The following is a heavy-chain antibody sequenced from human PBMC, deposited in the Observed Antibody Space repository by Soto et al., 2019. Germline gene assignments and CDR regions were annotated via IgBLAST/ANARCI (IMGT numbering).Heavy chain of an antibody. V-gene: IGHV3-7*01. Sequence: PGGSLRLSCAASGFTSSSYDMIWVRQAPGRGLEWVASIKQDGGDKYYLGDVKGRFTVSRGDAESSLSLHLNSLRAEDTAIYYCARARFRGMDVWGQGTTVTVSS. D-gene: IGHD3-3*01. CDR3: ARARFRGMDV. J-gene: IGHJ6*02. CDR1: GFTSSSYD. CDR2: IKQDGGDK.